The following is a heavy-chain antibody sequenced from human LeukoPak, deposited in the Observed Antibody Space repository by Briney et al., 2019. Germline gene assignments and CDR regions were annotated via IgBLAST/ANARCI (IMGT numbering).Heavy chain of an antibody. V-gene: IGHV3-21*01. Sequence: PGGSLRLSCAASGFTFGSYSMNWVRQAPGKGLEWVSSISSSSYIYYADSVKGRFTISRDNAKNSLYLQMNSLRAEDTAVYYCAKDRWELTYFDYWGQGTLVTVSS. CDR3: AKDRWELTYFDY. D-gene: IGHD1-26*01. J-gene: IGHJ4*02. CDR1: GFTFGSYS. CDR2: ISSSSYI.